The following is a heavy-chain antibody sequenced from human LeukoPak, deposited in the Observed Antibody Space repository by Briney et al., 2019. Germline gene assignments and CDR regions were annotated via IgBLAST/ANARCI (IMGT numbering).Heavy chain of an antibody. V-gene: IGHV3-23*01. CDR2: IGGSGADT. J-gene: IGHJ4*02. CDR1: GFTFSRYE. D-gene: IGHD1-1*01. Sequence: GGSLRLSCTASGFTFSRYEMNWVRQAPGKGLEWVSVIGGSGADTYFADSVKGRFTISRDNSKNTLFLQMNNLRAEDTAVYYCAKLSGTYGTTSRILDSWGQGTLVTVSS. CDR3: AKLSGTYGTTSRILDS.